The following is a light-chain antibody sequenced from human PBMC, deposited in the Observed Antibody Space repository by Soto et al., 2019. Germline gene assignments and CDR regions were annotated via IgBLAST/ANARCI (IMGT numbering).Light chain of an antibody. V-gene: IGKV3-15*01. CDR1: RNINRK. CDR2: GAS. Sequence: EIVMTQSPATLSVSPGERATLSCRASRNINRKLAWYQQKPGQAPRLLISGASTRAPGIPARLSGSGSGTDLPLTHSSLQSEDFAVYYCQQSYAYPPLIFGGGTQVEIK. J-gene: IGKJ4*01. CDR3: QQSYAYPPLI.